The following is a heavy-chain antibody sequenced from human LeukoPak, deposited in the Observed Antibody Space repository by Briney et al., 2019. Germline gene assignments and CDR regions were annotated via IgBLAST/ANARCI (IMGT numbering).Heavy chain of an antibody. J-gene: IGHJ4*02. CDR2: MNPNSGNT. CDR3: ARGLLVPAAPFDY. D-gene: IGHD2-2*01. V-gene: IGHV1-8*03. Sequence: ASVKVSCKASGYTFTSYDINWVRQATGQGLEWMGWMNPNSGNTGYAQKFQGRVTITRNTSMSTAYMELSSLRSEDTAVYYCARGLLVPAAPFDYWGQGTLVTVSS. CDR1: GYTFTSYD.